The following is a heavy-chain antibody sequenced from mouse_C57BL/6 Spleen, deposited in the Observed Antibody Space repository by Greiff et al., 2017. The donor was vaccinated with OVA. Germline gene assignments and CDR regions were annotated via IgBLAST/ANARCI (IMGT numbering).Heavy chain of an antibody. CDR3: ARDYDYWAY. Sequence: QVQLKESGPELVKPGASVKISCKASGYAFSSSWMNWVKQRPGKGLEWIGRIYPGDGDTNYNGKFKGKATLTADKSSSTAYMQLSSLTSEDSAVYFCARDYDYWAYWGQGTLVTVSA. CDR2: IYPGDGDT. D-gene: IGHD2-4*01. V-gene: IGHV1-82*01. CDR1: GYAFSSSW. J-gene: IGHJ3*01.